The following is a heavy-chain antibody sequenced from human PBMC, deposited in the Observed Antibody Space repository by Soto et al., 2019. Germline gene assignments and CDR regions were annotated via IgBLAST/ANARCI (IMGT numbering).Heavy chain of an antibody. D-gene: IGHD3-16*02. V-gene: IGHV3-15*01. CDR2: IKSTTDGGAT. CDR1: GFSISDSW. Sequence: EVQLVESGGGLVKPGGSLRVSCAASGFSISDSWMSWVRQAPGKGLEWVARIKSTTDGGATDYAAPVTGRFTISRDDSKNTLSLQRNSLKTEDTALYYCATYDYIRGNYRVSWAYWGLGPMVTVSS. CDR3: ATYDYIRGNYRVSWAY. J-gene: IGHJ4*02.